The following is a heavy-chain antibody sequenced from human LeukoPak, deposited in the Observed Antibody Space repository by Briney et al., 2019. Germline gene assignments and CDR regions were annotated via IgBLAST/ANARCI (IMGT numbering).Heavy chain of an antibody. CDR2: TNPNSGGT. V-gene: IGHV1-2*02. D-gene: IGHD1-1*01. CDR1: GYTFTGYY. Sequence: ASVKVSCKASGYTFTGYYMHWVRQAPGQGLEWMGWTNPNSGGTNYAQKFKGRVTMTRDTSISTTYMELSRLRSDDTAVYYCARDKTGTTTFGDYWGQGSLVTVSS. CDR3: ARDKTGTTTFGDY. J-gene: IGHJ4*02.